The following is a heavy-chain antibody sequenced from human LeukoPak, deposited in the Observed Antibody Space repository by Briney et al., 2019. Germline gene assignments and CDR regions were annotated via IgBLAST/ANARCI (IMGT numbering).Heavy chain of an antibody. D-gene: IGHD6-19*01. CDR1: GGSISSYY. J-gene: IGHJ3*02. V-gene: IGHV4-59*01. CDR3: ARVFGYSSGWYRGNAFDI. CDR2: IYYSGGT. Sequence: SETLSLTCTVSGGSISSYYWSWIRQPPGKGLEWIGYIYYSGGTNYNPSLKSRVTISVDTSKNQFSLKLSSVTAADTAVYYCARVFGYSSGWYRGNAFDIWGQGTMVTVSS.